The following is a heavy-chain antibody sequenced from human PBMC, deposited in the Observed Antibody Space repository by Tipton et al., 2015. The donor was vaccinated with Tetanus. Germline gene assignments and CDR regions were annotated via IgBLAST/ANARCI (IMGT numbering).Heavy chain of an antibody. Sequence: GLVKPSETLSLTCTVSGGSVRSGSYSWNWIRQPPGKGLEWLAYISSSGSTNSNYSLKSRITISRDTSKNQFSLKLASVTAADTAVYFCARTPDYYYGMDVWGQGTTVTVSS. CDR3: ARTPDYYYGMDV. J-gene: IGHJ6*02. CDR1: GGSVRSGSYS. CDR2: ISSSGST. V-gene: IGHV4-61*01.